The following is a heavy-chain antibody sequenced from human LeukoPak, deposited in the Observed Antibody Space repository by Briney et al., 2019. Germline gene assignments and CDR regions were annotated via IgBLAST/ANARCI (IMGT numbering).Heavy chain of an antibody. V-gene: IGHV3-23*01. J-gene: IGHJ4*02. D-gene: IGHD2-15*01. CDR1: GFTFSSYA. CDR3: AKAGYCSGGSCYSVHY. Sequence: GGSLRLSCAASGFTFSSYAMSWVRQAPGKGLEWVSSISASGGGTYYADSVKGRFTISSDNSKNTLYLQMNSLRAEDTAVYYCAKAGYCSGGSCYSVHYWGQGTLVIVSS. CDR2: ISASGGGT.